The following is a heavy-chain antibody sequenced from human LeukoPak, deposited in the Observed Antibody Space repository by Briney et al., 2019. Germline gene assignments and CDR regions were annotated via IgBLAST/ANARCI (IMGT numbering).Heavy chain of an antibody. Sequence: RGESLQISCKGSGYSFTSYWIGWVRQMPGKGLEWMGIIYPGDSDTRYSPSFQGQVTITADKSISTAYLQWSSLKASDTAMYYCARLGGSSWYRGAFDIWGQGTMVTVSS. CDR3: ARLGGSSWYRGAFDI. CDR1: GYSFTSYW. V-gene: IGHV5-51*01. D-gene: IGHD6-13*01. CDR2: IYPGDSDT. J-gene: IGHJ3*02.